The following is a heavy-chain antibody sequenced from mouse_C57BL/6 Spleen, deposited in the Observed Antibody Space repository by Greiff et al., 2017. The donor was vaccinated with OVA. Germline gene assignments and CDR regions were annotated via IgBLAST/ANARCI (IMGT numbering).Heavy chain of an antibody. CDR3: ARPHYYGSSYVGYFDN. D-gene: IGHD1-1*01. J-gene: IGHJ2*01. CDR2: IHPNSGST. CDR1: GYTFTSYW. Sequence: QVQLQQPGAELVKPGASVKLSCKASGYTFTSYWMHWVKQRPGQGLEWIGMIHPNSGSTNYNEKFKSKATLTVDKSSSTAYMQLSSLTSEDSAVYYCARPHYYGSSYVGYFDNWGQGTTLTVSS. V-gene: IGHV1-64*01.